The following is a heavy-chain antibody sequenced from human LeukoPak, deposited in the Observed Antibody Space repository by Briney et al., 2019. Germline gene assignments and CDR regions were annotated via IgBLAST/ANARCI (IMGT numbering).Heavy chain of an antibody. Sequence: SETLSLTCTVSGGSISGYFWSWIRQPPGKGLEWIGYIYYSGSTNYNPSLKSRVTISVDTSKNQFSLKLSSVTAADTAVYYCARFPVAAAGEYYFDYWGQGTLVTVSS. CDR3: ARFPVAAAGEYYFDY. CDR1: GGSISGYF. D-gene: IGHD6-13*01. CDR2: IYYSGST. J-gene: IGHJ4*02. V-gene: IGHV4-59*12.